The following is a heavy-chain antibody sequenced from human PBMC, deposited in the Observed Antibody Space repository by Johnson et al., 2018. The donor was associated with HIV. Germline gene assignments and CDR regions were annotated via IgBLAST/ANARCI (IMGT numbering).Heavy chain of an antibody. CDR3: AKERRYYDAFDF. CDR1: GFTFNPYG. J-gene: IGHJ3*01. CDR2: IWYDGSTK. D-gene: IGHD2/OR15-2a*01. V-gene: IGHV3-33*06. Sequence: QVQLVESGGGVVQPGRSLRLSCAASGFTFNPYGIHWVRRAPGKGLEWVALIWYDGSTKYYADSVKGRFTVSRDNSKNTLSLQMNSLRAEDTAVYFCAKERRYYDAFDFWGQGTMVTVSS.